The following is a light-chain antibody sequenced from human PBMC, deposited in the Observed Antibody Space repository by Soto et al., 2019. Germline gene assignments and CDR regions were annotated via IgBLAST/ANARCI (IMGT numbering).Light chain of an antibody. V-gene: IGKV1-39*01. CDR2: AAS. CDR1: QSISSY. Sequence: DIQMTQSPSSLSASVGDRVTITCRASQSISSYLNWVQQKPGKAPKLLIYAASSLQSGVPSRFSGSGSGTDFTLTISSLQPEDFATYYCQQSYSTPYTFAQGTNLEIK. CDR3: QQSYSTPYT. J-gene: IGKJ2*01.